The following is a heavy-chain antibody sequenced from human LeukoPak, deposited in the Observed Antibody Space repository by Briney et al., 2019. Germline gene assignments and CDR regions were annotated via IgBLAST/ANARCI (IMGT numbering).Heavy chain of an antibody. CDR1: GFTVSSNY. J-gene: IGHJ6*02. Sequence: GGSLRLSCAASGFTVSSNYMSWVRQAPGKGLEWVSVIYSGGSTYYADSVKGRFTISRDNSKNTLYLQMNSLRAEDTAVYYCARDSGYYDSSGYYGTGDYYYYGMDVWGQGTTVTVSS. D-gene: IGHD3-22*01. V-gene: IGHV3-66*01. CDR3: ARDSGYYDSSGYYGTGDYYYYGMDV. CDR2: IYSGGST.